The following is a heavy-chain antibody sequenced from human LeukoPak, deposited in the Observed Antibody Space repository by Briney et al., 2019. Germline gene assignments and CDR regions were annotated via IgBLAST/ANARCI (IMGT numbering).Heavy chain of an antibody. CDR3: ARYDGGVAIDY. D-gene: IGHD3-16*01. V-gene: IGHV3-7*01. Sequence: PGGSLRLSCAASGFIFSYYWMSWVRQAPGKGLEWVANIKDDGSDKYYVDSVKGRFTISRHNAENSLYLQMSSLRAEDTAVYYCARYDGGVAIDYWGQGTLVTVSS. CDR1: GFIFSYYW. J-gene: IGHJ4*02. CDR2: IKDDGSDK.